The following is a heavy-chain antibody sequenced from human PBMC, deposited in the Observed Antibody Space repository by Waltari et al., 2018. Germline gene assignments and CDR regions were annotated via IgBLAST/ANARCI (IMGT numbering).Heavy chain of an antibody. CDR3: AKDISFGHFYYGLHV. D-gene: IGHD3-10*01. J-gene: IGHJ6*02. CDR2: NSWNSDMV. Sequence: QLVESGGGLVQPGWSLRLSCTASGFSFDDYAMHWVRQIPGKGLEWVSGNSWNSDMVGYADSVKGRFTISRDNAKNSLYLQMNSLRPEDTALYYCAKDISFGHFYYGLHVWGQGTTVSVSS. V-gene: IGHV3-9*01. CDR1: GFSFDDYA.